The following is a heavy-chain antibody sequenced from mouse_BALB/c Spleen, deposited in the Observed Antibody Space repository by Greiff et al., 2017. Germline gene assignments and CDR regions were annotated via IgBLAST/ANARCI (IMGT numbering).Heavy chain of an antibody. CDR1: GFSLTGYG. CDR2: IWSGGST. J-gene: IGHJ2*01. V-gene: IGHV2-2*02. Sequence: VQLQQSGPGLVQPSQSLSITCTVSGFSLTGYGVHWVRQSPGKGLEWLGVIWSGGSTDYNAAFISRLSISKDNSKSQVFFKMNSLQANDTAIYYWGRGWDGWYFDYWGKGTTLTVSS. CDR3: GRGWDGWYFDY. D-gene: IGHD4-1*01.